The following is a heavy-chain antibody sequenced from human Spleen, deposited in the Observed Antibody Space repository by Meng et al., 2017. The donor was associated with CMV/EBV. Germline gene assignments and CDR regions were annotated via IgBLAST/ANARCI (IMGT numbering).Heavy chain of an antibody. CDR3: ARDSSSGSLLNYYYGMDV. D-gene: IGHD6-13*01. V-gene: IGHV3-30*04. CDR2: ISYDGSNK. J-gene: IGHJ6*02. CDR1: GFTFTGSA. Sequence: GESLKISCAASGFTFTGSAIHWVRQASGKGLEWVAVISYDGSNKYYADSVKGRFTISRDNSKNTLYLQMNSLRAEDTAVYYCARDSSSGSLLNYYYGMDVWGQGTTVTVSS.